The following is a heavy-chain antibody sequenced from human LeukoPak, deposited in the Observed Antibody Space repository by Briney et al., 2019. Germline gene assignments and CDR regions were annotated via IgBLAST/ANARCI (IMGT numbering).Heavy chain of an antibody. J-gene: IGHJ4*02. CDR2: IYYSGST. Sequence: PSETLSLTCTVSGGSISSYYWSWIRQPPGKGLEWSGYIYYSGSTNYNPSLKSRVTISVDTSKNQFSLKLSSVTAADTAVYYCARQDGSSSGWYEEVFFDYWGQGTLVTVSS. V-gene: IGHV4-59*08. D-gene: IGHD6-19*01. CDR1: GGSISSYY. CDR3: ARQDGSSSGWYEEVFFDY.